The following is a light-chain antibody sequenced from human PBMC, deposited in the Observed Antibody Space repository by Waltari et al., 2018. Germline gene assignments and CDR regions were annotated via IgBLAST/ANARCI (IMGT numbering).Light chain of an antibody. CDR2: DIN. J-gene: IGLJ3*02. CDR1: SSDVGANNF. V-gene: IGLV2-11*01. CDR3: CSCVGRNIYWV. Sequence: QSALTQPRSVSGSPGQSVTISCTGTSSDVGANNFVSWYQHHPDKAPKLIIYDINKSTSGVPDRCSGSKSGNTASLTISGLQAEDEADYYCCSCVGRNIYWVFGGGTKLTVL.